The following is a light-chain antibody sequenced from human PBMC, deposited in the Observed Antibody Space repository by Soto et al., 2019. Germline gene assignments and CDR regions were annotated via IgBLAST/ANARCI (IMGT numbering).Light chain of an antibody. CDR1: SSDVGGYNY. V-gene: IGLV2-14*03. Sequence: QSALTQPASVSGSPGQSITISCTGTSSDVGGYNYVSWYQHHPGKAPKLMIYDVSYRPSGVSNRFSGSKSGNTASLTISGLQAEDEADYYCSSYTSSSTRGVFGGGTKLTVL. CDR2: DVS. CDR3: SSYTSSSTRGV. J-gene: IGLJ2*01.